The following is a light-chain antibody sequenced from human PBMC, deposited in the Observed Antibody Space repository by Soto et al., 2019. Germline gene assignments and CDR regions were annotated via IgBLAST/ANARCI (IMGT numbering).Light chain of an antibody. CDR3: SSYADSNNFV. CDR1: SSDVGGYNY. Sequence: QSALTQPPSASGSPGQSVTISCTGPSSDVGGYNYVSWYQQHPGKAPKLMIYEVTKRPSGVPDRFSGSKSGNTASLTVSGLQAEDEADYYCSSYADSNNFVFGTATKVTVL. J-gene: IGLJ1*01. CDR2: EVT. V-gene: IGLV2-8*01.